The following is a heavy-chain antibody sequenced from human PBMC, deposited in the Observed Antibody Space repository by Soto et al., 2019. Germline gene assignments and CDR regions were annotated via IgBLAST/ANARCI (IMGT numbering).Heavy chain of an antibody. CDR2: INHSGST. CDR3: AGGCNSSSPPLWYNWFDP. J-gene: IGHJ5*02. D-gene: IGHD6-6*01. Sequence: SETLSLTCAVYGGSFSGYYWSWIRQPPGKGLEWIGEINHSGSTNYNPSLKSRVTISVDTSKNQFSLKLSSVTAADTAVYYCAGGCNSSSPPLWYNWFDPWGQGTLVTVSS. CDR1: GGSFSGYY. V-gene: IGHV4-34*01.